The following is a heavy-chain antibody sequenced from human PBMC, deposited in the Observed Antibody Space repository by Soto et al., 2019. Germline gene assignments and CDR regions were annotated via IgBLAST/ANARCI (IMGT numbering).Heavy chain of an antibody. J-gene: IGHJ4*02. CDR1: GGPFSGYS. D-gene: IGHD2-15*01. CDR3: ARAHLQGFIVLAVVGHFDY. V-gene: IGHV4-34*01. Sequence: SETMSLTSTVYGGPFSGYSGSWIRQPTGKGLEWIGEINQSGNANYNPSLKSRVTISVDTSKNQFSLKLSSVTAADTAVYYCARAHLQGFIVLAVVGHFDYWGQGALVTVS. CDR2: INQSGNA.